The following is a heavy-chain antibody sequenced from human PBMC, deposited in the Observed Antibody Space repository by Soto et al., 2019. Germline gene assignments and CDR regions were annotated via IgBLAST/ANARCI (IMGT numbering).Heavy chain of an antibody. D-gene: IGHD3-22*01. CDR3: ARNLYFYDTSGYHP. J-gene: IGHJ5*02. CDR1: GFTFSSYA. Sequence: PVGSLRLSCAASGFTFSSYAMNWVRQAPGKGLEWVSGISASGGVTYYADSVKGRFTISRDNAKNSLYLQMNSLRAEDTAVYYCARNLYFYDTSGYHPWGQGTLVTVSS. V-gene: IGHV3-23*01. CDR2: ISASGGVT.